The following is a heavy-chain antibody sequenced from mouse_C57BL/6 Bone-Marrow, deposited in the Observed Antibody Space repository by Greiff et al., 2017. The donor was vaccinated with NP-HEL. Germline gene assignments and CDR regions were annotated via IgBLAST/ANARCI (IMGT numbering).Heavy chain of an antibody. J-gene: IGHJ4*01. CDR1: GYTFTSYG. D-gene: IGHD2-1*01. CDR2: IYPRSGNT. V-gene: IGHV1-81*01. Sequence: QVQLKQSGAELARPGASVKLSCKASGYTFTSYGISWVKQRTGQGLEWIGEIYPRSGNTYYNEKFKGKATLTADKSSSTAYMELRSLTSEDSAVYFCARFDFDGNYDYAMDYWGQGTSVTVSS. CDR3: ARFDFDGNYDYAMDY.